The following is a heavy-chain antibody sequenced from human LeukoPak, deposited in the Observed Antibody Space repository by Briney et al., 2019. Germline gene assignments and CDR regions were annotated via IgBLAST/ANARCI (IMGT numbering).Heavy chain of an antibody. CDR2: IKQDGSEK. CDR3: ATRAHSAFDY. J-gene: IGHJ4*02. V-gene: IGHV3-7*01. CDR1: EFSISTYW. Sequence: QPGGSLRLSCAASEFSISTYWMSWVRQAPGKGLEWVANIKQDGSEKYYVDSVKGRFTISRDNAKNSLYLQMNSLRAEDTAVYYCATRAHSAFDYWGRGTLVTVSS. D-gene: IGHD1-26*01.